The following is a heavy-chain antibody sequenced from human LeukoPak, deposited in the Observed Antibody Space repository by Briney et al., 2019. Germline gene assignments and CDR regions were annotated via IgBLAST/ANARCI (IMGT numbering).Heavy chain of an antibody. D-gene: IGHD1-26*01. Sequence: ASVKVSCKASGYTFTGYYMHWVRQAPGQGLEWMGWINPNSGGTNYAQKFQGRVTMTRDTSISTAYMELSRLRSDDTAVYYCARDREWELLIVLFDYWGQGTLVTVSS. CDR2: INPNSGGT. CDR3: ARDREWELLIVLFDY. V-gene: IGHV1-2*02. J-gene: IGHJ4*02. CDR1: GYTFTGYY.